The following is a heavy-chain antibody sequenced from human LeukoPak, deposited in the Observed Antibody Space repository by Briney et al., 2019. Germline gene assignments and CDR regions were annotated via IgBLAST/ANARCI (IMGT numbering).Heavy chain of an antibody. CDR1: GLTFSNAW. V-gene: IGHV3-15*01. Sequence: PGGSLRLSCAASGLTFSNAWMGWVRQSPGKGLEWVGLIKSKTDRGTTDYAAPVKGRFTISRDDSRNTLYLQMNSLKSEDTAVYYCTTFLTPGGQGTLVTVSS. CDR2: IKSKTDRGTT. CDR3: TTFLTP. J-gene: IGHJ4*02.